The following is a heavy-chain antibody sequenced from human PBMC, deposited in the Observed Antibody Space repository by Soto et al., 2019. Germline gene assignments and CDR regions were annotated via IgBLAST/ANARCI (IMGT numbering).Heavy chain of an antibody. J-gene: IGHJ3*02. D-gene: IGHD3-3*01. CDR1: GFTFSDYY. CDR2: ISSSGSTI. Sequence: QVQLVESGGGLVKPGGSLRLSCAASGFTFSDYYMSWIRQAPGKGLEWVSYISSSGSTIYYADSVKGRFTISRDNAKNSLYLQMNSLRAEDTAVYYCASIHAPYYDCWSGQNQDAFDIWGEGTMVTVSS. V-gene: IGHV3-11*01. CDR3: ASIHAPYYDCWSGQNQDAFDI.